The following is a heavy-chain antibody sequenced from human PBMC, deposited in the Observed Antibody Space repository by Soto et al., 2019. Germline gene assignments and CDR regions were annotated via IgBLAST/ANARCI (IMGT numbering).Heavy chain of an antibody. J-gene: IGHJ6*02. CDR1: GFTFSSYG. CDR3: AKDLASEKTGDYYYGMDV. V-gene: IGHV3-30*18. Sequence: PGGSLRLSCAASGFTFSSYGMHWVRQAPGKGLERVAVISYDGSNKYYADSVKGRFTISRDNSKNTLYLQMNSLRAEDTAVYYCAKDLASEKTGDYYYGMDVWCQGTTVTVSS. D-gene: IGHD2-2*01. CDR2: ISYDGSNK.